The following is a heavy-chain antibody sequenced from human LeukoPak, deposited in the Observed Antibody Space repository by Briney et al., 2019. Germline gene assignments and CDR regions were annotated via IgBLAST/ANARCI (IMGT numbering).Heavy chain of an antibody. CDR3: AREDDNSGYYYFDY. CDR2: IWYDGSNT. J-gene: IGHJ4*02. V-gene: IGHV3-33*01. D-gene: IGHD3-22*01. Sequence: GGSLRLSCSASGFSFSNYGMHWVRQAPGKGLGWVAVIWYDGSNTYYADSVKGRFTISRDNSKNTLYLQMNSLRAEDTAVYFCAREDDNSGYYYFDYWGQGTLVTVSS. CDR1: GFSFSNYG.